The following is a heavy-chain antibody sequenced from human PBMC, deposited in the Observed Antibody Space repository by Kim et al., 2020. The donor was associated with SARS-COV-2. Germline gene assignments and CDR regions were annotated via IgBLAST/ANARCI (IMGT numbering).Heavy chain of an antibody. V-gene: IGHV1-69*04. Sequence: QKFQGRDTITADKSTSTAYMELSSLRSEDTAVYYCARGYYDSSGYYYIDYWGQGTLVTVSS. J-gene: IGHJ4*02. D-gene: IGHD3-22*01. CDR3: ARGYYDSSGYYYIDY.